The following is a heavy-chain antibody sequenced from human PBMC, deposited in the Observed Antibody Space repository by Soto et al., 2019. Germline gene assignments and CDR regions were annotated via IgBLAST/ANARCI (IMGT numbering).Heavy chain of an antibody. CDR3: AKSAGSNAYYPNDY. Sequence: PGGSLRLSCAASGLTFSSYAMSWVRQAPGKGLEWVSAISGSGGSTYYADSVKGRFTISRDNSKNTLYLQMNSLRAEDAAVYYCAKSAGSNAYYPNDYWGQGTLVTVSS. CDR2: ISGSGGST. J-gene: IGHJ4*02. D-gene: IGHD3-16*01. V-gene: IGHV3-23*01. CDR1: GLTFSSYA.